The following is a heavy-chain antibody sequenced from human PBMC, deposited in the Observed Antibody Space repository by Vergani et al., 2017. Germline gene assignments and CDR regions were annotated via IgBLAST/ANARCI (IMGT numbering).Heavy chain of an antibody. Sequence: QVQLQQWGAGLLKTSETLSLTCAVSGAAFNSYQWTWIRQSPGRGLEWIGEIDDKGKSICNPTLKSRVTISVDNSKRHFSLHVTSVTAADSAMYYCVRRDFWVGPRTFDFWGHGILVTVSS. CDR3: VRRDFWVGPRTFDF. CDR1: GAAFNSYQ. CDR2: IDDKGKS. J-gene: IGHJ4*01. D-gene: IGHD3-3*01. V-gene: IGHV4-34*02.